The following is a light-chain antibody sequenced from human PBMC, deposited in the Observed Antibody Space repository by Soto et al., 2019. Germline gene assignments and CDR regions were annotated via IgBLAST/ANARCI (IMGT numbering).Light chain of an antibody. Sequence: EIVLTQSPGTLSLSPGESATLSCRASQSVSGSYLAWYQQKPGQAPRLLIYDASTRATGIPDRFSGSGSGTDFTLTISRLEPEDFAVYYCQQYGTSPELTFGGGTKVE. CDR3: QQYGTSPELT. CDR1: QSVSGSY. J-gene: IGKJ4*01. CDR2: DAS. V-gene: IGKV3-20*01.